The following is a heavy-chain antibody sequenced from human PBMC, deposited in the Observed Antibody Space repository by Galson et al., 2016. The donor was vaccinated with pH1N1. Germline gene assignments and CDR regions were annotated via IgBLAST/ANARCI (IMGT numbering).Heavy chain of an antibody. Sequence: SLRLSXAAXGXXFTSXAMHXXRQAXGXXLEWVAXILYXXTNEXXADSVTGRFTISRDKXQSTVYLEMDSLRTEDTAVYYCARDSEYSGNEGFHWAQGTLVIVSS. CDR3: ARDSEYSGNEGFH. V-gene: IGHV3-30*04. J-gene: IGHJ4*02. CDR2: ILYXXTNE. CDR1: GXXFTSXA. D-gene: IGHD5-12*01.